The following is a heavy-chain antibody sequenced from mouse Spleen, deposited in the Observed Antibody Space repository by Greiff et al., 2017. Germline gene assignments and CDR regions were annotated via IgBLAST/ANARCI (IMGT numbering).Heavy chain of an antibody. CDR2: ISSGSSTI. J-gene: IGHJ2*01. V-gene: IGHV5-17*01. D-gene: IGHD3-2*02. Sequence: EVTLVESGGGLVKPGGSLKLSCAASGFTFSDYGMHWVRQAPEKGLEWVAYISSGSSTIYYADIVKGRFTISRDNAKNTLFLQMTSLRSEDTAMYYCAREDSSGFYYWGHGTTLTVSS. CDR3: AREDSSGFYY. CDR1: GFTFSDYG.